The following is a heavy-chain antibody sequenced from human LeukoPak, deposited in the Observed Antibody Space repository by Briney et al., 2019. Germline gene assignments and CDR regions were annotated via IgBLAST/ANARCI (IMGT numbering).Heavy chain of an antibody. J-gene: IGHJ4*02. CDR3: ARADYGDLPFDY. CDR1: GFTFSSYW. Sequence: PGGSLRLSCAASGFTFSSYWMSWVRQAPGKGLEYVSAISSNGGSTNYANSVKGRFSISRDNSKNTLYLQMGSLRTEDTAVYYCARADYGDLPFDYWGQGTLVTVSS. D-gene: IGHD4-17*01. CDR2: ISSNGGST. V-gene: IGHV3-64*01.